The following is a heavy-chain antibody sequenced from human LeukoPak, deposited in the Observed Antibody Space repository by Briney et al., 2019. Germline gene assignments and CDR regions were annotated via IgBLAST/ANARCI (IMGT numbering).Heavy chain of an antibody. CDR2: ISWDGSII. CDR3: AKDSMKVGHYGDYSYFDY. CDR1: GFNFDDYT. V-gene: IGHV3-43*01. D-gene: IGHD4-17*01. Sequence: GGSLRLSCAASGFNFDDYTMHWVRQAPGKGLEWVSLISWDGSIIYYADSVKGRFTISRDNGKNSVYLQMNSLRNEDTALYYCAKDSMKVGHYGDYSYFDYWGQGTLVTVSS. J-gene: IGHJ4*02.